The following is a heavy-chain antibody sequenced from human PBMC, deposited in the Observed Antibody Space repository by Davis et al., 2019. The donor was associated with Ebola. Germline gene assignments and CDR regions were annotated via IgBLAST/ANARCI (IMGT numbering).Heavy chain of an antibody. CDR3: TRRAYYFDNTSYYGAFDY. D-gene: IGHD3-22*01. CDR2: IRGNTNNYAT. V-gene: IGHV3-73*01. Sequence: GESLKISCAASGFMFRGSAMHWVRQASGKGLEWVGRIRGNTNNYATAYAASVTGRFTISTDESRNTAYLQMNSLKTADTAVYFCTRRAYYFDNTSYYGAFDYWGQGTLVTVSS. J-gene: IGHJ4*02. CDR1: GFMFRGSA.